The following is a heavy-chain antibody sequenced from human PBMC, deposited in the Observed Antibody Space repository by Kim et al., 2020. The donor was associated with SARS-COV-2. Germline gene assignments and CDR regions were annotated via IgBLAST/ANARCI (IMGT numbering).Heavy chain of an antibody. CDR3: AKERVVPATGDA. D-gene: IGHD2-15*01. Sequence: GGSLRLSCEASGFSFSSFAMTWVRQASGKGLEGKGLEWVSTISGSGDSSYYADSVEGRFTISRDNSKNTLYLHMSSLRADDTALYYCAKERVVPATGDA. CDR2: ISGSGDSS. V-gene: IGHV3-23*01. J-gene: IGHJ3*01. CDR1: GFSFSSFA.